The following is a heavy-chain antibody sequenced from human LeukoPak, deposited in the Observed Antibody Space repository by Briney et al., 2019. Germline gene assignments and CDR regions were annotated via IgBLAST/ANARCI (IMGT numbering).Heavy chain of an antibody. V-gene: IGHV4-39*01. CDR2: IDYSGST. Sequence: SETLSLTCTVSGGSISSNSFHWGWIRQPPGKGLEWIGSIDYSGSTYYNPSLKSRVTISVDTSKNQFSLKLQSVTAADTAVYYCARCLNWFDPWGQGTLVTVSS. J-gene: IGHJ5*02. CDR1: GGSISSNSFH. D-gene: IGHD3-16*01. CDR3: ARCLNWFDP.